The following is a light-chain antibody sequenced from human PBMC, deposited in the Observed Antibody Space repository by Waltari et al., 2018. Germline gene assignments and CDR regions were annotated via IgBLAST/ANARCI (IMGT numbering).Light chain of an antibody. Sequence: KVPKLVIYDVTKRPSGVSNRFSGSKSDNAASLTISGLQPEDEADYYCSSYASSATVIFGGGTKLTVL. J-gene: IGLJ2*01. CDR3: SSYASSATVI. V-gene: IGLV2-14*03. CDR2: DVT.